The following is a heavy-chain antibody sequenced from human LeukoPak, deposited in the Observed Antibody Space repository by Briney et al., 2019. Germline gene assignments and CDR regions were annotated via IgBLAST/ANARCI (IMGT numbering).Heavy chain of an antibody. J-gene: IGHJ4*02. CDR3: ARGRSGYGGNSGIASCDY. CDR2: IYHTGTI. Sequence: SETLSLTCTVSGDSISNGHYWGWIRQAPGKGLEWIGSIYHTGTIYYNPSLKSRVTISVDTSNNQFSLKVRSVTAADTAVYYCARGRSGYGGNSGIASCDYWGQGTLVAVSS. D-gene: IGHD4-23*01. CDR1: GDSISNGHY. V-gene: IGHV4-38-2*02.